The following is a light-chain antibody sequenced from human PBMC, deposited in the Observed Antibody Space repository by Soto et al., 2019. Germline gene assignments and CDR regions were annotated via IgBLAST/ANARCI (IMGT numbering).Light chain of an antibody. CDR3: QQCNDWPWT. Sequence: EIVMTQSPATLSVSPGEKATLSCRASQSVRNNLAWYQQKPGQGPRLLIYDASTRATGIPARFSGSGSGTEFTLTISSLQSEDFAVYYCQQCNDWPWTFGQGTKVDIK. J-gene: IGKJ1*01. CDR1: QSVRNN. CDR2: DAS. V-gene: IGKV3-15*01.